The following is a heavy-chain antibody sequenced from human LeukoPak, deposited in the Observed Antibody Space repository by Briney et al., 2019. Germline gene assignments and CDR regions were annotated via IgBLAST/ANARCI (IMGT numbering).Heavy chain of an antibody. CDR3: ASSIAAAYPPSPNRFDP. CDR2: IIPILGIA. Sequence: ASVTVSCRDCGGTFISYAISWVRQAPGQGGEWMGRIIPILGIANYAQKFQGRVTITADKSTSTAYMELSSLRSEDTAVYYCASSIAAAYPPSPNRFDPWGQGTLVTVSS. D-gene: IGHD6-13*01. J-gene: IGHJ5*02. CDR1: GGTFISYA. V-gene: IGHV1-69*04.